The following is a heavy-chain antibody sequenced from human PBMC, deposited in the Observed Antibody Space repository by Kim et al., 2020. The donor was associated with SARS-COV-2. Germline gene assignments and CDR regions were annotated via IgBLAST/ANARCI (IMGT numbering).Heavy chain of an antibody. D-gene: IGHD3-22*01. Sequence: GGSLRLSCTTSGFAFSDYAMSWIRQAPGKGLEWVSFIRSKLYGETTEYAASVKGRFTISRDDSKGIAYLQMNSLKSEDTAVYYCTGNYDSSGLTPDHWGQGTLVTVSS. CDR1: GFAFSDYA. CDR2: IRSKLYGETT. J-gene: IGHJ4*02. V-gene: IGHV3-49*03. CDR3: TGNYDSSGLTPDH.